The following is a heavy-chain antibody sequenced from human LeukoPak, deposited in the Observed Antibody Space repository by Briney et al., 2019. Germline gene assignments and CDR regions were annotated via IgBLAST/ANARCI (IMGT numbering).Heavy chain of an antibody. CDR2: IRYDGSNK. CDR1: GFTFSNYG. CDR3: AKDGSSLYYDILTGYRSDPYFDY. D-gene: IGHD3-9*01. Sequence: GGSLRLSCAASGFTFSNYGMSWVRQAPGKGLEGVAFIRYDGSNKYYADSVKGRFTISRDNSKNTLYLQMNSLRAEDTAVYYCAKDGSSLYYDILTGYRSDPYFDYWGQGTLVTVSS. V-gene: IGHV3-30*02. J-gene: IGHJ4*02.